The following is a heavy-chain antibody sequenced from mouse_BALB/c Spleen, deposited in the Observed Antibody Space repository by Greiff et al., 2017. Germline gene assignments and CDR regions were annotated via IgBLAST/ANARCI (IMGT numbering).Heavy chain of an antibody. D-gene: IGHD1-1*01. CDR2: ILPGSGST. CDR1: GSTFSSYW. Sequence: QVQLQQSGAELMKPGASVKISCQATGSTFSSYWIAWVKQRPGHGLEWIGEILPGSGSTNYNEKFKGKATFTADTSSNTAYMQLSSLTSEDSAVYYCARSKCVTRVVPFAYWGQGTLVTVSA. J-gene: IGHJ3*01. V-gene: IGHV1-9*01. CDR3: ARSKCVTRVVPFAY.